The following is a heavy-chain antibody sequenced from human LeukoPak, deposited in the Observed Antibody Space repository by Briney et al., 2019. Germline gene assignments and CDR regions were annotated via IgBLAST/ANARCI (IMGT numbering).Heavy chain of an antibody. D-gene: IGHD4-17*01. Sequence: GGSLRLSCAASGFTFSNYPMHWVRQAPGKGLEWVAVVSSDGINKYYADSVRGRSTISRDNSKNTVYLQMESLRAEDTAVYFCARDRDYPRDQLDYWGQGTLVTVSS. CDR3: ARDRDYPRDQLDY. V-gene: IGHV3-30-3*01. J-gene: IGHJ4*02. CDR1: GFTFSNYP. CDR2: VSSDGINK.